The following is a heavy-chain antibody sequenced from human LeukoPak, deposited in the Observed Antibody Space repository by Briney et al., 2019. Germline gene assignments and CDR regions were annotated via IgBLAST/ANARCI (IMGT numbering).Heavy chain of an antibody. CDR3: ARGLYDFWSGYYPIDY. CDR1: GYSFTSYW. Sequence: GESLKISCKGSGYSFTSYWIGWVRQMPGKGLEWMGIIYPGDSDTRYSPSFQGQVTISADKSISTAYLQWSSLKASDTAMYYCARGLYDFWSGYYPIDYWGQGTLVTVSS. V-gene: IGHV5-51*01. J-gene: IGHJ4*02. CDR2: IYPGDSDT. D-gene: IGHD3-3*01.